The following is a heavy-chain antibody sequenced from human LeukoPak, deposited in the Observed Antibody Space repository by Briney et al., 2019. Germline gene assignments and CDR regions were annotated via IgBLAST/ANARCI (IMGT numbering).Heavy chain of an antibody. CDR1: GLSFSGHW. J-gene: IGHJ4*02. V-gene: IGHV3-7*01. CDR3: AKDANSRGDY. Sequence: PGGSLRLSCAASGLSFSGHWMSWVRKAPGKGLEWVANINQDGSVINYVGSVKGRFTISTDNAENSLYLQMNSLRGDDTALYYCAKDANSRGDYWGQGTLVTVSS. CDR2: INQDGSVI.